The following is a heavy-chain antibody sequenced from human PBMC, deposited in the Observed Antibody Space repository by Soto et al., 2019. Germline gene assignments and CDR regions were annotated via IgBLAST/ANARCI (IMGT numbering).Heavy chain of an antibody. D-gene: IGHD1-26*01. J-gene: IGHJ4*02. CDR3: ARLVGASYFDY. CDR1: GGSISSSNW. Sequence: QVQLQESGPGLVKPSGTLSLTCAVSGGSISSSNWWSWVRQPPGKGLEWIGEIYHSGSTNYKPSLTSRVTISVDKSKNQFSMNLSSVTAADTAVYYCARLVGASYFDYWGQGTLVTLSS. V-gene: IGHV4-4*02. CDR2: IYHSGST.